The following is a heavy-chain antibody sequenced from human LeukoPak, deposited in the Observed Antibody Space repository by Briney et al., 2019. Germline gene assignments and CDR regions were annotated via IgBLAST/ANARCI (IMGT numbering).Heavy chain of an antibody. CDR1: GGSITSYY. D-gene: IGHD5-24*01. CDR2: IYSSGST. V-gene: IGHV4-59*08. CDR3: ARHGVATMKRVDV. J-gene: IGHJ6*03. Sequence: SETLSLTCTVSGGSITSYYWSWIRQPPGKGLEWIGYIYSSGSTKYNPSLRSRVTVLVDTSENQFSLNLTSVTAADTAVYYCARHGVATMKRVDVWGKGTTVTVSS.